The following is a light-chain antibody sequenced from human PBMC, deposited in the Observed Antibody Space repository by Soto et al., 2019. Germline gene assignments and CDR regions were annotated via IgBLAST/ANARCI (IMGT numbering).Light chain of an antibody. CDR2: GAS. V-gene: IGKV3-20*01. Sequence: EIVLTQSPGTLSLSPVERATLSCRASQSVSSNFLAWYQQKPGQAPRLLIYGASTRATGVPARFSGSGSGTEFTLSISSLQPDDSATYYCQQHNSSPWTFGQGTKVDIK. CDR1: QSVSSNF. J-gene: IGKJ1*01. CDR3: QQHNSSPWT.